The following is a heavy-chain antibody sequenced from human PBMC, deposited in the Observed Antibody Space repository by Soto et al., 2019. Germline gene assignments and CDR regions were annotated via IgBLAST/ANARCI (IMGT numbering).Heavy chain of an antibody. V-gene: IGHV1-69*05. CDR3: ARMATSGTLNWFDP. CDR1: GGTFSSYA. J-gene: IGHJ5*02. Sequence: VASVKVSCKASGGTFSSYAISWVRQAPGQGLEWMGGIIPIFGTANYAQKFQGRVTMTRDTSTSTAYMELSSLTSDDTAIYYCARMATSGTLNWFDPWGQGTLVTVSS. CDR2: IIPIFGTA.